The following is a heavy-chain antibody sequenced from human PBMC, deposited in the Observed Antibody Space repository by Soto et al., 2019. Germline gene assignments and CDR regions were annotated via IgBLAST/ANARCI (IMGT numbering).Heavy chain of an antibody. Sequence: LSLTCAASGFTFSSYAMSWVRQAPGKGLEWVSAISGSVGSTYYADSVKGRFTISRDNSKNTLYLQMNSLRAEDTAVYYCAKDSTTGTTHFDYWGQGTLVTVSS. J-gene: IGHJ4*02. CDR2: ISGSVGST. D-gene: IGHD1-1*01. CDR3: AKDSTTGTTHFDY. V-gene: IGHV3-23*01. CDR1: GFTFSSYA.